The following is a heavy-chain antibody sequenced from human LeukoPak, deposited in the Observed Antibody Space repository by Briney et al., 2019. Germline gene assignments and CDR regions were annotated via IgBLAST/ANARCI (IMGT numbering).Heavy chain of an antibody. CDR2: LDNSGSA. CDR1: GDSITNSSYD. D-gene: IGHD3-10*01. CDR3: ARHVAYGSGTYYTYYYYYYMDV. J-gene: IGHJ6*03. V-gene: IGHV4-39*01. Sequence: SETLSLTCTVSGDSITNSSYDWGWIRQPPGKGLEWIGTLDNSGSAYYKPSLKSRVTISVDTSKNHFSLRLSSVTAADTAVYYCARHVAYGSGTYYTYYYYYYMDVWGRGTTVTISS.